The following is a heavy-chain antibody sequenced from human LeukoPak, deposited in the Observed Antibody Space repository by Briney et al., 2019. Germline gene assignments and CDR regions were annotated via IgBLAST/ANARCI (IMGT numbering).Heavy chain of an antibody. V-gene: IGHV4-38-2*02. CDR3: AGENTAMVGDAFDI. D-gene: IGHD5-18*01. CDR1: GYSISSGYY. Sequence: PSETLSLTCTVSGYSISSGYYWGWIRQPPGKGLEWIGSIYHSGSTYYNPSLKSRVTISVDTSKNQFSLKLSSVTAADTAVYYCAGENTAMVGDAFDIWGQGTMVTVSS. CDR2: IYHSGST. J-gene: IGHJ3*02.